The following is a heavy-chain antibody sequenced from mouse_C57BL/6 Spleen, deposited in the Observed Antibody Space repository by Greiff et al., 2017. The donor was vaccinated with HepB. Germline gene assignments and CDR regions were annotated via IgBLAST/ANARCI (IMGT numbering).Heavy chain of an antibody. CDR2: INYDGSST. Sequence: EVKLMESEGGLVQPGSSMKLSCTASGFTFSDYYMAWVRQVPEKGLEWVANINYDGSSTYYLDSLKSRFIISRDNAKNILYLQMSSLKSEDTATYYCARDKVLDYWGQGTTLTVSS. V-gene: IGHV5-16*01. CDR1: GFTFSDYY. CDR3: ARDKVLDY. J-gene: IGHJ2*01.